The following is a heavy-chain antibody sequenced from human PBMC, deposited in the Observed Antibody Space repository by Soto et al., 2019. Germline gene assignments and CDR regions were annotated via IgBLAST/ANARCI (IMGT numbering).Heavy chain of an antibody. J-gene: IGHJ2*01. Sequence: QVQLQESGPGLVKPSETLSLTCTVSGGSISSYYWSWIRQPPGKGLEWIGSIYYTGSTNHNPSLRRRATISVDTSKNQFSLKLSSVTAADTAVYYCARVHVDYWYFDLWGRGTLVTVSS. CDR3: ARVHVDYWYFDL. V-gene: IGHV4-59*01. CDR2: IYYTGST. CDR1: GGSISSYY.